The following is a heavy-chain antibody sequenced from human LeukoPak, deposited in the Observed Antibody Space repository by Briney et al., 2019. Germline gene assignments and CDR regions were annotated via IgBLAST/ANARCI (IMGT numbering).Heavy chain of an antibody. J-gene: IGHJ3*02. D-gene: IGHD6-19*01. CDR3: VSHRGGSGWSPPDAFDI. CDR2: ISSSSSYI. Sequence: PGGSLRLSCAASGFTFSSYSTNWVRQAPGKGLEWVSSISSSSSYIYYADSVKGRFTISRDNAKNSLYLQMNSLRAEDTAVYYCVSHRGGSGWSPPDAFDIWGQGTMVTVSS. CDR1: GFTFSSYS. V-gene: IGHV3-21*01.